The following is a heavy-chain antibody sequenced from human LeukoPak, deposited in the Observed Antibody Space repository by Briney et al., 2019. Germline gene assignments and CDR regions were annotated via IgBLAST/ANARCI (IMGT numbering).Heavy chain of an antibody. J-gene: IGHJ3*02. CDR2: MHYTGRT. Sequence: SETLSLTCTVSGGSINSHYCSWIRQPPGKELEWIGFMHYTGRTRYNPSLQSRVTISVDTSKNHFSLKLSSLTAADTAVYFCARLLDYDSSGDPDTFDIWGQGTMVTVSS. CDR1: GGSINSHY. V-gene: IGHV4-59*11. CDR3: ARLLDYDSSGDPDTFDI. D-gene: IGHD3-22*01.